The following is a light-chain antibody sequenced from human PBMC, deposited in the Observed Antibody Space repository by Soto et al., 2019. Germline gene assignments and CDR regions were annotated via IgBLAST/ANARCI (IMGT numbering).Light chain of an antibody. J-gene: IGLJ2*01. V-gene: IGLV2-8*01. CDR3: SSYSGSDIIV. CDR2: EVN. Sequence: QSALTQPPSASGSPGQSLTISCTGTSSDVGGYNYVFWYQQHPGKAPKLMIYEVNKRPSGVPDRFSGSKSGNTASLTVSGLQAEDEADYYFSSYSGSDIIVFGGGTKLTVL. CDR1: SSDVGGYNY.